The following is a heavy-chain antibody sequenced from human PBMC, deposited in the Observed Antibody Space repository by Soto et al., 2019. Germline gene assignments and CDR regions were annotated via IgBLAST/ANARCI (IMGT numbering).Heavy chain of an antibody. J-gene: IGHJ5*02. CDR3: ATNTGYSKGWFDP. CDR1: GGSFSGYY. CDR2: INHSGST. V-gene: IGHV4-34*01. D-gene: IGHD6-13*01. Sequence: LSLTCAVYGGSFSGYYWSWIRQPPGKGLEWIGEINHSGSTNYNPSLKSRVTISVDTSKNQFSLKLSSVTAADTAVYYCATNTGYSKGWFDPWGQGTLVTVSS.